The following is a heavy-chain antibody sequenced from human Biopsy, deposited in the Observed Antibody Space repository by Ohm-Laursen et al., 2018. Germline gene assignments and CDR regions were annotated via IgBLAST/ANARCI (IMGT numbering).Heavy chain of an antibody. Sequence: TLSLTCTVSGVSINGGRYYWNWIRHHPGKGLEWIGNIFYSANTYYNPSLKSRVTISVDTSKNQFSLKQSSVTAADTAVYYCARLGSGDYFPTFFDFWGQGALVTVSS. J-gene: IGHJ4*02. CDR1: GVSINGGRYY. D-gene: IGHD5-12*01. CDR3: ARLGSGDYFPTFFDF. CDR2: IFYSANT. V-gene: IGHV4-31*03.